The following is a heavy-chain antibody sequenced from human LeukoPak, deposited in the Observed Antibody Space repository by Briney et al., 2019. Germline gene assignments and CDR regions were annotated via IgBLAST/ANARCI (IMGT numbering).Heavy chain of an antibody. CDR3: ARGHEHVVVVAATPTRWYYYYYMDV. CDR1: GGSFSGYY. CDR2: INHSGST. V-gene: IGHV4-34*01. Sequence: PSETLSLTCAVYGGSFSGYYWSWIRQPPGKGLEWIGEINHSGSTNYNPSLKSRVTISVDTSKNQFSLKLSSVTAADTAVYYCARGHEHVVVVAATPTRWYYYYYMDVWGKGTTVTVSS. D-gene: IGHD2-15*01. J-gene: IGHJ6*03.